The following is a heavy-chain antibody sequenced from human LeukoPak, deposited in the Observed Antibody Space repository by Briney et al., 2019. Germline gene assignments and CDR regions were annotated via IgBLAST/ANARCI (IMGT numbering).Heavy chain of an antibody. J-gene: IGHJ4*02. CDR2: IKQDGSEH. D-gene: IGHD4-17*01. CDR3: ATEIRPNDY. CDR1: GFSFSSYW. Sequence: GGSLRLSCATAGFSFSSYWMSWVRQAPGKGLEWVANIKQDGSEHYYVDSVKGRFTISRDNAKNSLYLQMSGLGAEDTAVYYCATEIRPNDYWGQGTLVTVSS. V-gene: IGHV3-7*01.